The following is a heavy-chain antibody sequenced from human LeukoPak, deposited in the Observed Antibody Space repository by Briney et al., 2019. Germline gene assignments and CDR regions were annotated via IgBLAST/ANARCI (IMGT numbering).Heavy chain of an antibody. J-gene: IGHJ4*02. CDR3: ASRGGSYTLDY. CDR1: GGSITTDY. V-gene: IGHV4-59*08. Sequence: SETLSLTCTVSGGSITTDYWNWIRQPPGKGLEWIGYIYYSGTTTYNPSLQSRVTISVDTSKNQVSLKLSSVTAADTAVYYCASRGGSYTLDYWAREPWSPSPQ. D-gene: IGHD1-26*01. CDR2: IYYSGTT.